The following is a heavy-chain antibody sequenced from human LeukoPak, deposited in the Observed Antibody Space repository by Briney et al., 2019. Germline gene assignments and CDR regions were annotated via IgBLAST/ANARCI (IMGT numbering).Heavy chain of an antibody. V-gene: IGHV3-33*01. CDR1: GFTFSSYD. D-gene: IGHD2/OR15-2a*01. J-gene: IGHJ4*02. CDR3: ARNSALDY. CDR2: MWSDGSNK. Sequence: GGSLRLSCAASGFTFSSYDMHWVRQAPGKGLEWVAVMWSDGSNKYDADSVKGRFTISRDNSKNTLYLQMNSLRAEDTAVYYCARNSALDYWGQGTLVTVSS.